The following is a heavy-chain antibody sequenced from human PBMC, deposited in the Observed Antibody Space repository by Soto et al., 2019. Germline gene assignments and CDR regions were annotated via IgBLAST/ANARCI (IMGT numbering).Heavy chain of an antibody. V-gene: IGHV4-34*01. CDR3: ARGRSYHGSGSSHTPLFDY. CDR2: INHSGST. J-gene: IGHJ4*02. Sequence: PSETLSLTCAVYGGSFSGYYWSWIRQPPGKGLEWIGEINHSGSTNYNPSLKSRVTISVDTSKNQFSLKLSSVTAADTAVYYCARGRSYHGSGSSHTPLFDYWGQGTLVTVSS. CDR1: GGSFSGYY. D-gene: IGHD3-10*01.